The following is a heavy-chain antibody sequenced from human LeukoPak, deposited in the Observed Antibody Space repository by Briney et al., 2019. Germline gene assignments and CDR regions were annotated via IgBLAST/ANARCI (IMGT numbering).Heavy chain of an antibody. Sequence: GGSLRLSCAASGFTLSSYAMSWVGQAPGKGLEWVSAISGSGGSTYYADSVKGRFTISRDNSKNTLYLQMNSLRAEDTAVYYCAKEGQQLGYYFDYWGQGTLVTVSS. D-gene: IGHD6-13*01. CDR3: AKEGQQLGYYFDY. J-gene: IGHJ4*02. V-gene: IGHV3-23*01. CDR2: ISGSGGST. CDR1: GFTLSSYA.